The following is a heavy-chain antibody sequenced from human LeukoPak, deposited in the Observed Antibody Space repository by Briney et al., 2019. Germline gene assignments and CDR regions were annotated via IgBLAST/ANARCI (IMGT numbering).Heavy chain of an antibody. CDR1: GFTFSSYG. CDR2: ISGSGGST. Sequence: GGSLRLSCAASGFTFSSYGMSWVRQAPGKGLEWVSAISGSGGSTYYADSVKGRFTISRDNSKNTLYLQMNSLRAEDTAVYYCAKYMHDYVWGSYRSPGYRGQGTLVTVSS. V-gene: IGHV3-23*01. D-gene: IGHD3-16*02. CDR3: AKYMHDYVWGSYRSPGY. J-gene: IGHJ4*02.